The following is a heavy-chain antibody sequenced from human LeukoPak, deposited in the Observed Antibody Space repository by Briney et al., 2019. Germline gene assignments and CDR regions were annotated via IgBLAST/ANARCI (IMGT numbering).Heavy chain of an antibody. CDR3: ARLRVGTQYYFDY. V-gene: IGHV4-38-2*01. CDR1: GYSISSGYY. CDR2: IYHSGST. J-gene: IGHJ4*02. D-gene: IGHD1-26*01. Sequence: SETLSLTCAVSGYSISSGYYWGWIRQPPGKGLGWIGSIYHSGSTYYNPSLKSRVTISVDTSKNQFSLKLSSVTAADTAVYYCARLRVGTQYYFDYWGQGTLVTVSS.